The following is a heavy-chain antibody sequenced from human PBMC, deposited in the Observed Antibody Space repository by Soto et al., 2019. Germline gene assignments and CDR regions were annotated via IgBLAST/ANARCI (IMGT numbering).Heavy chain of an antibody. CDR3: ARDLLYYDILTGYSRGAFDY. J-gene: IGHJ4*02. CDR2: ISSSSSTI. CDR1: GFTFSSYS. V-gene: IGHV3-48*01. D-gene: IGHD3-9*01. Sequence: HPGGSLRLSCAASGFTFSSYSMNLVRQAPGKGLEWVSYISSSSSTIYYADSVKGRFTISRDNAKNSLYLQMNSLRAEDTAVYYSARDLLYYDILTGYSRGAFDYWGQGTLVTVSS.